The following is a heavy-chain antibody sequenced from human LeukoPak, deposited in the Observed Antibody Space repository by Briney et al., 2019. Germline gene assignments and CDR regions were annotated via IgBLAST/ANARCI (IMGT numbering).Heavy chain of an antibody. CDR3: ATSYYDFWSGYFHFDY. CDR2: ISYDGSNK. V-gene: IGHV3-30-3*01. CDR1: GFTFSSYA. Sequence: GGSLRLSCAASGFTFSSYAMHWVRQAPGKGLEWVAVISYDGSNKYYADSVKGRFTISGDNSKNTLYLQMNSLRAEDTAVYYCATSYYDFWSGYFHFDYWGQGTLVTVSS. J-gene: IGHJ4*02. D-gene: IGHD3-3*01.